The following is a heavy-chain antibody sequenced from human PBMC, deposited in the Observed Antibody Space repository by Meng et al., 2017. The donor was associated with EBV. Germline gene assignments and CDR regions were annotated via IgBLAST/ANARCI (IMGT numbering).Heavy chain of an antibody. CDR2: INVGVGYT. Sequence: QVQLVQSGGEGKNPGASVKVSCKASGYAFTSYILHWVRQAPGQRLEWMGWINVGVGYTKYSQKFQGRVTISSDTSATTGYMELSSLRSEDTAVYYCVRGPPVGVPGPGDYWGQGTLVTVSS. D-gene: IGHD2-21*01. V-gene: IGHV1-3*01. J-gene: IGHJ4*02. CDR1: GYAFTSYI. CDR3: VRGPPVGVPGPGDY.